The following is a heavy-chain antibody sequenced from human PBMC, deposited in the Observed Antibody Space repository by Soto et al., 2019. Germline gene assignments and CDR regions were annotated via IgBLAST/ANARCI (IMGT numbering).Heavy chain of an antibody. CDR1: GYTLTELS. CDR3: ATDQWDSSGYYQFDY. CDR2: FDPEDGET. Sequence: GPSVKVSCKVSGYTLTELSMHWVRQAPGKGLEWMGGFDPEDGETIYAQKFQGRVTMTEDTSTDTAYMELSSLRSEDTAVYYCATDQWDSSGYYQFDYWGQGTLVTVSS. V-gene: IGHV1-24*01. D-gene: IGHD3-22*01. J-gene: IGHJ4*02.